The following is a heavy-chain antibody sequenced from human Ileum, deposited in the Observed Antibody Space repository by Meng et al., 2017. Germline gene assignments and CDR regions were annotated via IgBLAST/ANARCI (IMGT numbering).Heavy chain of an antibody. D-gene: IGHD4-23*01. J-gene: IGHJ4*02. V-gene: IGHV4-4*02. CDR1: SGSISSNTY. CDR3: ARHGGYSQDF. CDR2: ISHSGSA. Sequence: QVQLQGSGQGLVRPSGTLSLTCAVSSGSISSNTYWSWVRQPPGKGLEWIGQISHSGSAYYNPSLKSRVTMSVDKSKSQFSLMLTSVTAADTAIYYCARHGGYSQDFWGQGTLVTVSS.